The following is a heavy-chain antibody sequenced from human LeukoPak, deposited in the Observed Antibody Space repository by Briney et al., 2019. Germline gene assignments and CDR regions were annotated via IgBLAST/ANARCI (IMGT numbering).Heavy chain of an antibody. CDR3: ASQYIEVNYYYDMDV. V-gene: IGHV3-23*01. CDR2: INGSGVST. Sequence: GGSLRLSCAASGFTFSSYAMAWVRQAPGKGLEWVSTINGSGVSTYYGDSVKGRFTISRDNSKNTLYLQMNSLRVEDTAVYYCASQYIEVNYYYDMDVWGTGTTVIVSS. D-gene: IGHD5-18*01. J-gene: IGHJ6*03. CDR1: GFTFSSYA.